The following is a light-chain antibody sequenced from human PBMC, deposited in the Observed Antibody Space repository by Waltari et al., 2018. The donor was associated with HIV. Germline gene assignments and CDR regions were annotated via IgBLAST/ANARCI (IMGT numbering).Light chain of an antibody. J-gene: IGKJ2*01. CDR2: DSS. Sequence: DIVLTQSPGTLSLSPGERATLSCRASQSVSRNYSAWYQQTPGQAPRLLIYDSSTRATGIPDRFSASGSGTDFTRTINRLEPEDFALYFCQYYGTSPTSFGQGTKLEIK. CDR1: QSVSRNY. CDR3: QYYGTSPTS. V-gene: IGKV3-20*01.